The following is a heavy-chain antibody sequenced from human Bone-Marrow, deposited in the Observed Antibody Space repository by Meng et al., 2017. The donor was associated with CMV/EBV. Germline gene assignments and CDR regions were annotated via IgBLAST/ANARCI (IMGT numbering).Heavy chain of an antibody. V-gene: IGHV4-34*01. CDR1: GGSFSGYY. J-gene: IGHJ4*02. D-gene: IGHD6-13*01. CDR2: INHSGST. Sequence: QAQLQQWGAGLLKPSETLSLTCAVYGGSFSGYYWSWIRQPPGKGLEWIVEINHSGSTNYNPSLKSRVTISVDTSKNQFSLKLSSVTAADTAVYYCARGRTAAGATTTTFDYWGQGTLVTVSS. CDR3: ARGRTAAGATTTTFDY.